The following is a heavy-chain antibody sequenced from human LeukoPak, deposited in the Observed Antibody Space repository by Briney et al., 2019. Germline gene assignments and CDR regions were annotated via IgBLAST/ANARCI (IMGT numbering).Heavy chain of an antibody. Sequence: PRGSLRLSCAASRFTFSTYWMSWVRQAPGKGLEWVANIKQDGREKYYVDSVKGRFTISRDNAKNSLYLQMNSLRAEDTAVYYCARDRGNDYNSYFFDYWGQGILVTVSS. CDR1: RFTFSTYW. J-gene: IGHJ4*02. CDR2: IKQDGREK. V-gene: IGHV3-7*01. CDR3: ARDRGNDYNSYFFDY. D-gene: IGHD5-24*01.